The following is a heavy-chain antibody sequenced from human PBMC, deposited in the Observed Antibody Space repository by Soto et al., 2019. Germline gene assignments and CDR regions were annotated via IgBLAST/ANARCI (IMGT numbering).Heavy chain of an antibody. J-gene: IGHJ4*01. CDR1: GFTFRSYN. CDR3: ARGGTIAVTTIGDY. CDR2: ISSSSSTI. V-gene: IGHV3-48*02. D-gene: IGHD5-12*01. Sequence: PGGSLRLSCAASGFTFRSYNMNWVRHSPGKGLDWLSYISSSSSTIYYADSVKGRFTISRDNAKNSLYLQMNSLRDDDTAMYYCARGGTIAVTTIGDYWGQGTLVTVSS.